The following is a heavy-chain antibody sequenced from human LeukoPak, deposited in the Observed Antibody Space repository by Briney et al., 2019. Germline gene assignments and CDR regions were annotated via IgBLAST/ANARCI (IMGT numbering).Heavy chain of an antibody. CDR3: ARESKPVVDIVATSFDY. V-gene: IGHV6-1*01. CDR2: TYYRSKWYN. Sequence: SQTLSLTCAISGDSVSSNSAAWNWIRQSPSRGLEWLGRTYYRSKWYNDYAVSVKSRITINPDTSKNQFSLQLNSVTPEDTAVYYCARESKPVVDIVATSFDYWGQGTLVTVSS. CDR1: GDSVSSNSAA. D-gene: IGHD5-12*01. J-gene: IGHJ4*02.